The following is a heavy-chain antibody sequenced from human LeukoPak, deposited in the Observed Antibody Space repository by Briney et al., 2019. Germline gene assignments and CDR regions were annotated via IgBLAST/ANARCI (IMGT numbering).Heavy chain of an antibody. CDR3: AAYSGDKRIQLDSGGGRLSFDL. CDR1: GFTLTCPA. V-gene: IGHV1-58*02. J-gene: IGHJ2*01. D-gene: IGHD5-18*01. Sequence: PGKVSCKASGFTLTCPAIQWGRHARGQRLEWIGWIVVGRGNTNYAQEFQERVTITRDMSTSTAYMELSSLRSEDTAVYYCAAYSGDKRIQLDSGGGRLSFDLWGRGTLVTVSS. CDR2: IVVGRGNT.